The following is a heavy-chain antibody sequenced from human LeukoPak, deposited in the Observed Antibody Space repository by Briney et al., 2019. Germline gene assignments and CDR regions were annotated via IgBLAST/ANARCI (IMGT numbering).Heavy chain of an antibody. CDR2: MNPNSGNT. D-gene: IGHD2-2*01. Sequence: ASVKVSCKASGYTFTSYDINWVRQATGQGLEWMGWMNPNSGNTGFAQKFQGRVTMTRNTSISTAYMELSSLRSEDTAMYYCARPTYCSSTSCSRDFDDWGQGTLVTVSS. V-gene: IGHV1-8*01. J-gene: IGHJ4*02. CDR3: ARPTYCSSTSCSRDFDD. CDR1: GYTFTSYD.